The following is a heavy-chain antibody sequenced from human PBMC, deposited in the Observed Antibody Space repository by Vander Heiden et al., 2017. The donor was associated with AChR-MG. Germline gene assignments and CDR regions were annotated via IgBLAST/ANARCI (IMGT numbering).Heavy chain of an antibody. CDR2: IYSSGST. V-gene: IGHV4-4*07. CDR3: AREYTSSSGRVMDV. Sequence: QLQLQESGPGLVTPSETLSPTCTVSGCFSSYSWSWIRHPPGKGLEWIGRIYSSGSTNYNPSLKSRVTMSVDTSKNQCSLKLSSVTAADTAVYYCAREYTSSSGRVMDVWGQGTTVTVSS. CDR1: GCFSSYS. J-gene: IGHJ6*02. D-gene: IGHD6-13*01.